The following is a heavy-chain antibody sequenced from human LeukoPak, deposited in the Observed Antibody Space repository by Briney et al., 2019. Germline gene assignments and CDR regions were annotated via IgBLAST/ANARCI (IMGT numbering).Heavy chain of an antibody. D-gene: IGHD2-15*01. Sequence: PSETLSLTCTFSGGSLTNHYWSWIRQSPGKGLEWIAYIHYTGDTSYNPSLTSRASVSLDTSKNQFSLKLSSVTAADTAVYYCARVGGYCSGGSCFGDWFDPWGQGTLVTVSS. CDR3: ARVGGYCSGGSCFGDWFDP. J-gene: IGHJ5*02. CDR2: IHYTGDT. V-gene: IGHV4-59*11. CDR1: GGSLTNHY.